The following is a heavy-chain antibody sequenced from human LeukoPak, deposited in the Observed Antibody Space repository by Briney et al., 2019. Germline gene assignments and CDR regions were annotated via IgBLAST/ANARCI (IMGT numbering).Heavy chain of an antibody. CDR3: ARASADHYYDSSGYEY. V-gene: IGHV3-74*01. CDR2: INSDGSST. D-gene: IGHD3-22*01. J-gene: IGHJ4*02. CDR1: GFTFSSYW. Sequence: GGSLRLSCAASGFTFSSYWMHWVRQAPGKGLVWVSRINSDGSSTSYADSVKGRFTISRDNAKNTLYLQMNSLRAEDTAVYYCARASADHYYDSSGYEYWGQGTLVTVSS.